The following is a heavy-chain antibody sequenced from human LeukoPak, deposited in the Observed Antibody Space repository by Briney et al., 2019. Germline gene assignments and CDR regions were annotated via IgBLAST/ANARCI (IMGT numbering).Heavy chain of an antibody. J-gene: IGHJ4*02. CDR3: TSFGKYYYGSGSYPPSGY. CDR2: IYSGGST. V-gene: IGHV3-53*01. Sequence: GGSLRLSCAASGFTVSSNYMSWVRQAPGKGLEWVSVIYSGGSTYYADSVKGRFTISRDNSKNTLYLQMNSLRAEDTAVYYCTSFGKYYYGSGSYPPSGYWGQGTLVTVSS. CDR1: GFTVSSNY. D-gene: IGHD3-10*01.